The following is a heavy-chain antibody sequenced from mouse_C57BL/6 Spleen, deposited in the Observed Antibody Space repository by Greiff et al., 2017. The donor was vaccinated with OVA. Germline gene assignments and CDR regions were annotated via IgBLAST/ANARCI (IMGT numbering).Heavy chain of an antibody. CDR2: INPNNGGT. CDR1: GYTFTDYN. J-gene: IGHJ3*01. V-gene: IGHV1-18*01. CDR3: ARSDDGYYVAWFAY. Sequence: EVQLQQSGPELVKPGASVKIPCKASGYTFTDYNMDWVKQSHGKSLEWIGDINPNNGGTIYNQKFKGKATLTVDKSSSTAYMELRSLTSEDTAVYYCARSDDGYYVAWFAYWGQGTLVTVSA. D-gene: IGHD2-3*01.